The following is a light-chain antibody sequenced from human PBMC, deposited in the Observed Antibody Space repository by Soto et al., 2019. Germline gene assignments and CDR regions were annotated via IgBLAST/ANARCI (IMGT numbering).Light chain of an antibody. V-gene: IGKV1-33*01. Sequence: DIQMTQSPSSLSASIGDRVTITCQASQDVKHYLNWYQQKPGKAPRLLIYDVPRLESGVPSRFSGSGSGTLFTFTITSLQPEDFATYYCQQYNRYVTFGQGTKVDIK. CDR3: QQYNRYVT. J-gene: IGKJ1*01. CDR2: DVP. CDR1: QDVKHY.